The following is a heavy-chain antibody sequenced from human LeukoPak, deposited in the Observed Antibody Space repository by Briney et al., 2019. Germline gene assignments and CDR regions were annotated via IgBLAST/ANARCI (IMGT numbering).Heavy chain of an antibody. V-gene: IGHV1-46*01. D-gene: IGHD3-10*01. CDR1: GYTFINYY. CDR3: ARDFSPYYYGSGSHATSYNWFDP. CDR2: INPSGGST. Sequence: GASVKVSCKASGYTFINYYIHWVRQAPGQGLECMGIINPSGGSTSYAQKFQGRVTMTRDTSTSTVYMELSSLRSEDTAVYYCARDFSPYYYGSGSHATSYNWFDPWGQGTLVTVSS. J-gene: IGHJ5*02.